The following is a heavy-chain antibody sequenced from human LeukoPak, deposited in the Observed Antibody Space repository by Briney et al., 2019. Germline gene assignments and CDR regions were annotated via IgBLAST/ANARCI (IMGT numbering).Heavy chain of an antibody. CDR2: ISAYNGNV. J-gene: IGHJ4*02. CDR3: ARETTPRYDSSGYRPPLSDY. Sequence: GASVKVSCKSSGYTFTSYGISWVRQAPGQGLEWMGWISAYNGNVNYAQKLQGRVTMTTDTSTSTAYMELRSLRSDDTAVYYCARETTPRYDSSGYRPPLSDYWGQGTLVTVSS. V-gene: IGHV1-18*01. D-gene: IGHD3-22*01. CDR1: GYTFTSYG.